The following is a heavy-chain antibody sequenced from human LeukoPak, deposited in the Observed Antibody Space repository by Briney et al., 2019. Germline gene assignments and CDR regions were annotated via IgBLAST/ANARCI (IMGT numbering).Heavy chain of an antibody. CDR2: INPSGGNT. D-gene: IGHD3-16*01. CDR1: GHTFTSSY. J-gene: IGHJ4*02. CDR3: ARGGGRFDY. Sequence: ASVKVSCKASGHTFTSSYMHWVRQAPGQGLEWMGIINPSGGNTTYAQKFQGRVTMTRDMSTSTVYMELSSLRSEDTAVYYCARGGGRFDYWGQGTLVTVSS. V-gene: IGHV1-46*01.